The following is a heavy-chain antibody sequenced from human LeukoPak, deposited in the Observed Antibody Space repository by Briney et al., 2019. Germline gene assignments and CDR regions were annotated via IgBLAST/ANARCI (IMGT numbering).Heavy chain of an antibody. CDR3: ARGTMIGEFDY. D-gene: IGHD3-22*01. CDR1: GGSFSGYY. V-gene: IGHV4-34*01. CDR2: INHSGST. J-gene: IGHJ4*02. Sequence: PSETLSLTCAVYGGSFSGYYWSWIRQPPGKGLEWIGEINHSGSTNYNPSLKSRVTISVDTSKNQFSLKLSSVTAADTAVYYCARGTMIGEFDYWGQGTLVTVSS.